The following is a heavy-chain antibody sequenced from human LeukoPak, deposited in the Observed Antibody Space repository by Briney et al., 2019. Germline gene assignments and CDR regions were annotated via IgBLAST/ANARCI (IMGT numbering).Heavy chain of an antibody. CDR3: ARAYKDRSLAGKKEFFQH. CDR2: INHNGNVN. CDR1: GFTFSSYW. Sequence: GGSLRLSCAASGFTFSSYWMNWARQAPGKGLEWVASINHNGNVNYYVDSVKGRFTISRDNANNFLYLQMNSLRAEDTALYYCARAYKDRSLAGKKEFFQHWGQGTLVTVSS. J-gene: IGHJ1*01. D-gene: IGHD6-19*01. V-gene: IGHV3-7*03.